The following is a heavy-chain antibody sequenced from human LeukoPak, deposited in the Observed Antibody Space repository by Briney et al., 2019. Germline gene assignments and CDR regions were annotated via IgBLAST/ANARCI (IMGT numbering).Heavy chain of an antibody. CDR3: ASVPFVVIIGEYFQH. V-gene: IGHV3-23*01. J-gene: IGHJ1*01. Sequence: GGSLRLSCAASGFTFSSYAMSWVRQDPGKWLEWVSAISGSDGSTYYADSVRGRFTISRDNSMNTLHLQMNSLRAEDTAVYYCASVPFVVIIGEYFQHWGQGTLVTVSS. CDR2: ISGSDGST. D-gene: IGHD3-22*01. CDR1: GFTFSSYA.